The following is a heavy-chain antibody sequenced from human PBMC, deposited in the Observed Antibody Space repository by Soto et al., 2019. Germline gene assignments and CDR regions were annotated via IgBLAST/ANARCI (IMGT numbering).Heavy chain of an antibody. CDR3: ARDPRWSIRSGDAFDI. D-gene: IGHD3-3*02. J-gene: IGHJ3*02. CDR1: VFTFSSYA. CDR2: ISGSGGST. V-gene: IGHV3-23*01. Sequence: GSLRLSCAASVFTFSSYAMGWVRHTPGKGLEWVSAISGSGGSTYYAASVKGRFTISRGNSKNTLYLQMNSLRAEDTAVYYCARDPRWSIRSGDAFDIWGQGTMVTVSS.